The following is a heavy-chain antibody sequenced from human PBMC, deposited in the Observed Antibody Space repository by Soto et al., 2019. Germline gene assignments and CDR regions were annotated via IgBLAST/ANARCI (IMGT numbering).Heavy chain of an antibody. CDR3: AKGSGYSSSWADYYYGMDV. CDR1: GFTFDDYT. CDR2: ISWDGGST. D-gene: IGHD6-13*01. Sequence: GGSLRLSCAASGFTFDDYTMHWVRQAPGKGLEWVSLISWDGGSTYYADSVKGRFTISRDNSKNSLYLQMNSLRTEDTALYYCAKGSGYSSSWADYYYGMDVWGQGTTVTVSS. J-gene: IGHJ6*02. V-gene: IGHV3-43*01.